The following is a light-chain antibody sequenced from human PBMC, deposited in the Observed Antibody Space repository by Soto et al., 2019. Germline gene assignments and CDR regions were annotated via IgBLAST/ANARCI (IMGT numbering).Light chain of an antibody. CDR1: SSDIGAYNS. V-gene: IGLV2-14*01. CDR3: LSYTASSTFV. CDR2: QVS. Sequence: QSALTQPASVSGSPGQSITISCAGTSSDIGAYNSVSWYQQHPGKAPKLIVFQVSFRPSAVSDRFSGSKSDNTASLTISGLQTEDEADYCCLSYTASSTFVFGTGTKVTVL. J-gene: IGLJ1*01.